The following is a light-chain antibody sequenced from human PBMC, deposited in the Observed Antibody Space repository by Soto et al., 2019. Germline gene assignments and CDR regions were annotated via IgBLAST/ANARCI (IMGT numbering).Light chain of an antibody. CDR2: EVS. Sequence: QSALTQPASVSGSPGQSITISCTGTSSDVGGYNYVSWYQQQPGKAPKLMIYEVSNRPSGVSNRFSGSKSGNTASLTISGLQAEDEADYYFSSYTSSSSDYVFGTGTKVTVL. CDR3: SSYTSSSSDYV. V-gene: IGLV2-14*01. CDR1: SSDVGGYNY. J-gene: IGLJ1*01.